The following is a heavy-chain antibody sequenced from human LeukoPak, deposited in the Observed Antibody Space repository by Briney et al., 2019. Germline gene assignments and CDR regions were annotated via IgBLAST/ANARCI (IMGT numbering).Heavy chain of an antibody. J-gene: IGHJ4*02. D-gene: IGHD3-10*01. CDR3: ARDLTTLGELCN. CDR2: INPNGGGT. Sequence: ASVKVSCKASGYTFTGYYMHWVRQAPGQGLEWMGWINPNGGGTNYAQKFQGRVTMTRDTSISTAYMELSRLRSDDTAVYYCARDLTTLGELCNWGQGTLVTVSS. CDR1: GYTFTGYY. V-gene: IGHV1-2*02.